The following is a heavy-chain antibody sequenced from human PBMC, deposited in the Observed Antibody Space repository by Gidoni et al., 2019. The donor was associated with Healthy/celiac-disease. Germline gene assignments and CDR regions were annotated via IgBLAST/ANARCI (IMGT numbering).Heavy chain of an antibody. CDR3: TRGGAGTTRDDAFDI. CDR1: GGSISSGGYY. V-gene: IGHV4-31*03. J-gene: IGHJ3*02. D-gene: IGHD1-7*01. CDR2: IYYSGGT. Sequence: QVQLQEPGPGLGKPSHTLSLTCTVSGGSISSGGYYWSWIRQHPGQGLEWSGYIYYSGGTYYNPSLKSRVTISVDTSKNQFSLKLSSVTAADTAVYYCTRGGAGTTRDDAFDIWGQGTMVTVSS.